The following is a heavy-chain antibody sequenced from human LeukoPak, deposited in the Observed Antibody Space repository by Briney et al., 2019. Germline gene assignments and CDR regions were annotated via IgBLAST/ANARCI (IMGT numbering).Heavy chain of an antibody. V-gene: IGHV4-39*07. J-gene: IGHJ4*02. CDR1: GGSISSGNYY. D-gene: IGHD4-17*01. CDR3: AKLYGDYYHTFDY. CDR2: IYHSGTT. Sequence: SQTLSLTCTVSGGSISSGNYYWGWIRQPPGKGLEWIGHIYHSGTTYYSPSLKSRVTISVDTSKNQFSLKLTSVTAADTAVYYCAKLYGDYYHTFDYWGQGTLLTVSS.